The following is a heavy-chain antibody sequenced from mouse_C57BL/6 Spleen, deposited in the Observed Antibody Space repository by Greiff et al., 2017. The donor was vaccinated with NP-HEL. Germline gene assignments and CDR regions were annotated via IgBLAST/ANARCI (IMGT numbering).Heavy chain of an antibody. V-gene: IGHV1-64*01. CDR2: IHPNSGST. CDR3: ARDYSKRDAMDY. Sequence: QVQLQQPGAELVKPGASVKLSCKASGYTFTSYWMHWVKQRPGQGLEWIGMIHPNSGSTNSNEKFKSKATLTVDKSSSTAYMQLSSLTSEDSAVYYCARDYSKRDAMDYWGQGTSVTVSS. D-gene: IGHD2-5*01. J-gene: IGHJ4*01. CDR1: GYTFTSYW.